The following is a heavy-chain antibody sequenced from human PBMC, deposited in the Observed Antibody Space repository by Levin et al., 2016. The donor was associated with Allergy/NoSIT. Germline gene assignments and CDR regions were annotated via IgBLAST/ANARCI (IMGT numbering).Heavy chain of an antibody. Sequence: WIRQPPGKGLEWIGEINHSGSTNYNPSLKSRVTISVDTSKKQFSLKLSSVTAADTAMYYCARVVPPAIPHNYYYNGMDVWGQGTTVTVSS. J-gene: IGHJ6*02. V-gene: IGHV4-34*01. CDR2: INHSGST. CDR3: ARVVPPAIPHNYYYNGMDV. D-gene: IGHD2-2*02.